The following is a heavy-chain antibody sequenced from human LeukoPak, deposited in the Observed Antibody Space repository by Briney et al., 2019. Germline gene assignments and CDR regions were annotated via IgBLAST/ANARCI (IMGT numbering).Heavy chain of an antibody. CDR2: IYYSGST. V-gene: IGHV4-39*01. Sequence: SETLSLTCTVSGGSISSSSYYWGWIRQPPGKGLEWIGSIYYSGSTYYNPSLKSRVTIFVDTSENQFSLKLSSVTAADTAVYYCARRFSGTYKFEYWGQGTLVTVSS. CDR3: ARRFSGTYKFEY. CDR1: GGSISSSSYY. J-gene: IGHJ4*02. D-gene: IGHD2-2*01.